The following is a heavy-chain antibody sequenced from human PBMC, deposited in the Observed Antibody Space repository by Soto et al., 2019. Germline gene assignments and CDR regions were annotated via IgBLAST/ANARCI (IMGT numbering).Heavy chain of an antibody. D-gene: IGHD4-17*01. Sequence: EGSLRLSCAASGFAFSSYPMQFVSQARGKGLEWVAVISYDGSNKYYADSVKGRFTISRDNSKKTLYLQMNSLRAEDMDVYYCARDGPPEYGDYVEYFAYWGQGTLVTVCS. CDR1: GFAFSSYP. CDR2: ISYDGSNK. CDR3: ARDGPPEYGDYVEYFAY. J-gene: IGHJ4*02. V-gene: IGHV3-30-3*01.